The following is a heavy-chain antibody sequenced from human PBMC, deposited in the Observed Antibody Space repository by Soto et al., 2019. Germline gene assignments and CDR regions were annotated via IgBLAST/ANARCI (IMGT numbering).Heavy chain of an antibody. D-gene: IGHD6-13*01. CDR1: GGSIRSGGYS. CDR3: ARTVAAAGDDYFDY. V-gene: IGHV4-30-2*01. CDR2: IYHSGST. Sequence: SETLSLTSTVSGGSIRSGGYSWSWIRQPPGKGLEWIGYIYHSGSTYYNPSLKSRVTISVDRSKNQFSLKLSSVTAADTAVYYCARTVAAAGDDYFDYWGQGTLVTVSS. J-gene: IGHJ4*02.